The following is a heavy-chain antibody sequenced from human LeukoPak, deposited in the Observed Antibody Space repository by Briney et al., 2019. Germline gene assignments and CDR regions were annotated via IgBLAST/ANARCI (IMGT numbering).Heavy chain of an antibody. Sequence: ASVKVSCKASGYTFTSYAMNWVRQAPGQGLEWMGWINTNTGNPTYAQGFTGWFVFSLDTSVSTAYLQISSLKAEDTAVYYCARARYDFWSGYYPEPSKYNWFDPWGQGTLVTVSS. J-gene: IGHJ5*02. D-gene: IGHD3-3*01. CDR2: INTNTGNP. CDR1: GYTFTSYA. V-gene: IGHV7-4-1*02. CDR3: ARARYDFWSGYYPEPSKYNWFDP.